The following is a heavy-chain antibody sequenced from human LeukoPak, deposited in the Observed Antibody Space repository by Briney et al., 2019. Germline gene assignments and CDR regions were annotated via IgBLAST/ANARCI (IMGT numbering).Heavy chain of an antibody. CDR2: IYYSGST. CDR1: GGSISGYY. Sequence: KASETLSLTCTVSGGSISGYYWNWIRQPPGKGLEWIGYIYYSGSTNYNPSLKSRVTISVDTSKNQFSPKLSSVTAADTAVYYCARDSRYDISQPPLFDCWGQGTLVTVSS. CDR3: ARDSRYDISQPPLFDC. V-gene: IGHV4-59*01. J-gene: IGHJ4*02. D-gene: IGHD3-9*01.